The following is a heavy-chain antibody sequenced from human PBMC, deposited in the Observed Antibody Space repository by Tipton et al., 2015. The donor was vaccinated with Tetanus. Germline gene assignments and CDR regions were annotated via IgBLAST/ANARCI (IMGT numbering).Heavy chain of an antibody. V-gene: IGHV3-53*01. Sequence: QLVQSGGGLIQPGGSLRLSCVASGFIVSSHYMSWVRQAPGKGLEWVSVMYSGGDTYYVDSVKGRFSISRDNAKNTLYLQMNGLRGDDTALYFCVRVIYSGSFYFDSWGQGTRVTVSS. CDR2: MYSGGDT. CDR3: VRVIYSGSFYFDS. CDR1: GFIVSSHY. D-gene: IGHD1-26*01. J-gene: IGHJ4*02.